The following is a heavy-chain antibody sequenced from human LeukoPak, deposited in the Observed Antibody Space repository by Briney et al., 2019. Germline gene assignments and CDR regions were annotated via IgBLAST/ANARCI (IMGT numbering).Heavy chain of an antibody. CDR3: ARVAYGSGSYQDY. CDR1: GFTFSSYS. Sequence: PGGSLPLSCAASGFTFSSYSMNWVRQAPGKGLEWVSSISSSSSYIYYADSVKGRFTISRDNAKNSLYLQMNSLRAEDTAVYYCARVAYGSGSYQDYWGQGNPVSVSS. D-gene: IGHD3-10*01. CDR2: ISSSSSYI. J-gene: IGHJ4*02. V-gene: IGHV3-21*01.